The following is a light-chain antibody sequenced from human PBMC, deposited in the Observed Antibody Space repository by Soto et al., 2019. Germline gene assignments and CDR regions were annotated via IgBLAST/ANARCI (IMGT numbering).Light chain of an antibody. CDR2: DVT. CDR3: SSYTSTVTVV. Sequence: QSVLTQPVSVSGSPGQSITIFCTGTSSDVGGYNYVSWYQQNPGKAPKLMIYDVTHRPSGVSNRFSGSKSGNTASLTISGLQAEDEADYYCSSYTSTVTVVFGGGTKLTVL. CDR1: SSDVGGYNY. J-gene: IGLJ2*01. V-gene: IGLV2-14*01.